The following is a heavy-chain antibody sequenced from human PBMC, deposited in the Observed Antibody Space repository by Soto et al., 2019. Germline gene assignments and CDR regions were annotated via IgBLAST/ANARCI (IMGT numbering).Heavy chain of an antibody. Sequence: GASVKVSCKASGYTFPSYGISWVRQAPGQGLEWMGWISAYNGNTNYAQKLQGRVTMTTDTSTSTAYMELRSLRSDDTAVYYCARDVLDIVVVPAASNTGDIWGQGTMVTVSS. V-gene: IGHV1-18*01. CDR3: ARDVLDIVVVPAASNTGDI. J-gene: IGHJ3*02. CDR2: ISAYNGNT. CDR1: GYTFPSYG. D-gene: IGHD2-2*03.